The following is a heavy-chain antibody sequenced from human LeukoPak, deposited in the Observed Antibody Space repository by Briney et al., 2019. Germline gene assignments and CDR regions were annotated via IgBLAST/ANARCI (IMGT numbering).Heavy chain of an antibody. Sequence: SETLSLTCTVSGGSISSYYWSWIRQPPGKGLEWIGYIYYSGSTNYNPSLKSRVTISVDTSKNQFSLKLSSVTAADTAVYYCARGFYCSSTSCHHFDYWGQGTLVTVSS. V-gene: IGHV4-59*01. D-gene: IGHD2-2*01. CDR1: GGSISSYY. CDR3: ARGFYCSSTSCHHFDY. J-gene: IGHJ4*02. CDR2: IYYSGST.